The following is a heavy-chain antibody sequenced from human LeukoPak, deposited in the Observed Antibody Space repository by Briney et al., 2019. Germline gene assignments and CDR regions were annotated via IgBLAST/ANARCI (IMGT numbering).Heavy chain of an antibody. D-gene: IGHD4-23*01. CDR3: GKALPSDYGGWGYFDY. J-gene: IGHJ4*02. CDR1: GFTFDDYA. Sequence: GGSLRLSCAASGFTFDDYAMHWVRQAPGKGLEWVSGISWNSGSIGYADSVKGRFTISRDNAKNSLYLQMSSLRAEDTAVYYCGKALPSDYGGWGYFDYWGQGTLVTVSS. V-gene: IGHV3-9*01. CDR2: ISWNSGSI.